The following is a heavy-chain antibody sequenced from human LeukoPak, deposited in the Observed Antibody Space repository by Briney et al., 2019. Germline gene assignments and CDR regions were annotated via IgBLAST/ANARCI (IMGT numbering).Heavy chain of an antibody. J-gene: IGHJ4*02. D-gene: IGHD3-9*01. CDR3: ARLTKGRYFGYIFDY. CDR2: IYYSGST. CDR1: GASLSNTDFY. V-gene: IGHV4-39*01. Sequence: SETLSLTCTVSGASLSNTDFYWGWIRQPPGKGLQWIGNIYYSGSTYYNPSLSSRVTMSVDTSKNQFSLKMTSVTAADTAVYYCARLTKGRYFGYIFDYWGQGTLFTVST.